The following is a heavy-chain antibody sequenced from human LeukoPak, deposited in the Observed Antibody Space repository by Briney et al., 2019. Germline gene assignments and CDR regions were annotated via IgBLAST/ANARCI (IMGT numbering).Heavy chain of an antibody. V-gene: IGHV3-21*01. J-gene: IGHJ3*02. CDR3: ARKIAVAGSDAFDI. Sequence: GGSLRLSCAASGFTVSSYTMNWVRQAPGKGLEWVSSISSSGSYIYYADSVKGRFTLSRDNAKNSLYLQMNSLRAEDTAVYYCARKIAVAGSDAFDIWGQGTMVTVSS. D-gene: IGHD6-19*01. CDR2: ISSSGSYI. CDR1: GFTVSSYT.